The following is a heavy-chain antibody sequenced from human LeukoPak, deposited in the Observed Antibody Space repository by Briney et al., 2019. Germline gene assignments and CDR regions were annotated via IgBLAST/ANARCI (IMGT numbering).Heavy chain of an antibody. V-gene: IGHV4-34*01. CDR2: INHSGST. CDR3: ALRRASGSAFDY. D-gene: IGHD1-26*01. J-gene: IGHJ4*02. Sequence: SETLSLTCAVYGGSFSGYYWSWIRQPPGKGLEWIGEINHSGSTNYNPSLKSRVTISVDTSKNQFSLKLSSVTAADTAVYYCALRRASGSAFDYWGQGTLVTVSS. CDR1: GGSFSGYY.